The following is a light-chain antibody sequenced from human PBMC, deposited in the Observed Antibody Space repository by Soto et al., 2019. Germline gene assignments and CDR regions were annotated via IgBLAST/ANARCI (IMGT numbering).Light chain of an antibody. J-gene: IGKJ1*01. CDR2: GAS. CDR1: ETVATN. V-gene: IGKV3-15*01. Sequence: EVVMTQAPATLSVSPGERATLSCRASETVATNLAWYQQKPGHAPRLLISGASTRAAGISDRFRGSGSGTEFPLTISSLRSEDSAIFYCQQYFEWPPMTFGQGTKVEI. CDR3: QQYFEWPPMT.